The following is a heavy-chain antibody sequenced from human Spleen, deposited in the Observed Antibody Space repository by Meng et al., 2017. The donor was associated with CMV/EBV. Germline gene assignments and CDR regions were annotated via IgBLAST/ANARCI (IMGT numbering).Heavy chain of an antibody. CDR1: GYTFTAHY. Sequence: SVKVSCKASGYTFTAHYMNWVRKAPGQGLEWMGRIIPILGIANYAQKFQGRVTITADKSTSTAYMELSSLRSEDTAVYYCAMINYDFWSGYPLSGMDVWGQGTTVTVSS. J-gene: IGHJ6*02. CDR2: IIPILGIA. V-gene: IGHV1-69*02. D-gene: IGHD3-3*01. CDR3: AMINYDFWSGYPLSGMDV.